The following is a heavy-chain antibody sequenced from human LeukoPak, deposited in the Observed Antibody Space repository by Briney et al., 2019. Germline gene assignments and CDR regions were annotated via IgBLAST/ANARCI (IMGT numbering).Heavy chain of an antibody. V-gene: IGHV1-69*13. J-gene: IGHJ5*02. CDR3: ARGGFGELTFYFAP. CDR1: GGTFSSYG. CDR2: IIPLFNRA. D-gene: IGHD3-10*01. Sequence: SVKVSCKASGGTFSSYGINWVRQAPGQGLEWMGGIIPLFNRADYEQEFQDRVTITADESRNTAYMELNNLRVEDTAMYYCARGGFGELTFYFAPWGQGTLVTVSS.